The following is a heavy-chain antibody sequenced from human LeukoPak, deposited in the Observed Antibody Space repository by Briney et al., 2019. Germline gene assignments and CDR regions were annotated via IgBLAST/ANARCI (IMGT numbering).Heavy chain of an antibody. V-gene: IGHV4-59*08. D-gene: IGHD1-14*01. Sequence: SETLSLTCTVSGVSISSFYWSWIRQPPGKGLEWIGYIYYSGSTHYNPSLKSRVSISLDTTKNQFSLILSSVPATDTAVYYCARFSGTTWAFALWGQGNLVAVSS. CDR1: GVSISSFY. CDR3: ARFSGTTWAFAL. CDR2: IYYSGST. J-gene: IGHJ4*02.